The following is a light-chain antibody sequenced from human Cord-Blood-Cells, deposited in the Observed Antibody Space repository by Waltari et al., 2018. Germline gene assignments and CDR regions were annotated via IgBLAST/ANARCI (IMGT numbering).Light chain of an antibody. CDR2: EVS. CDR3: SSYAGSNNFVV. Sequence: QSALTQPPSASGSPGQSVTISCTGTSSDVGGYNSVSWYQQHPGKAPKLMIYEVSKRPSGVPYRFSGSKSGNTASLTVSGLQAEDEADYDCSSYAGSNNFVVFGGGTKLTVL. CDR1: SSDVGGYNS. V-gene: IGLV2-8*01. J-gene: IGLJ2*01.